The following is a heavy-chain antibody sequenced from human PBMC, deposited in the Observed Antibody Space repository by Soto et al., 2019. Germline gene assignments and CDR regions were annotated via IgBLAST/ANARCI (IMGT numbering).Heavy chain of an antibody. D-gene: IGHD3-3*01. CDR2: INPSNDNT. J-gene: IGHJ4*02. V-gene: IGHV1-18*01. Sequence: ASVKVSCKASNYSFSSFCISWMRQAPGQGLEWMAWINPSNDNTNYAQGLQGRVTLTTDTSTSTAYMELRSLRSDDTAVYYCARSSWPDYYDFWSGYQNWGQGTLVTVSS. CDR3: ARSSWPDYYDFWSGYQN. CDR1: NYSFSSFC.